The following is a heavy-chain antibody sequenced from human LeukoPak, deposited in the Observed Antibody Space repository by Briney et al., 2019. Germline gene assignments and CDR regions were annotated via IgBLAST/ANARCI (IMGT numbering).Heavy chain of an antibody. CDR3: ARDHPSSGPFDY. CDR1: GGTFSSYA. J-gene: IGHJ4*02. D-gene: IGHD6-19*01. V-gene: IGHV1-69*05. CDR2: IIPIFGTA. Sequence: GASVKVSCKASGGTFSSYAISWVRQAPGQGLEWMGRIIPIFGTANYAQKFQGRVTITTDESTSTAYMELRSLRSDDTAVYYCARDHPSSGPFDYWGQGTLVTVSS.